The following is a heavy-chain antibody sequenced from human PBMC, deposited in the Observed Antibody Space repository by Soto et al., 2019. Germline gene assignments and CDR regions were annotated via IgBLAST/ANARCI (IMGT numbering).Heavy chain of an antibody. J-gene: IGHJ4*02. D-gene: IGHD2-15*01. CDR3: ARDQVVAATPDY. Sequence: VQLVESGGGLVKPGGSLRLSCAASGFTFSSYSMNWVRQAPGKGLEWVSSISSSSSYIYYADSVKGRFTISRDNAKNSLYLQMNSLRAEDTAVYYCARDQVVAATPDYWGQGTLVTVSS. CDR1: GFTFSSYS. CDR2: ISSSSSYI. V-gene: IGHV3-21*01.